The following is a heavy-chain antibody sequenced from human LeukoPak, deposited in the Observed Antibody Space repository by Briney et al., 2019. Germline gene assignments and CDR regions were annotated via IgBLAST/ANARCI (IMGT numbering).Heavy chain of an antibody. CDR3: AKAILVYYYDSSGYFSPADY. D-gene: IGHD3-22*01. J-gene: IGHJ4*02. V-gene: IGHV3-23*01. Sequence: PGGSLRLSCAASGFTFSSYAMSWVRQAPGKGLEWVSAISGSGGSTYYADSVKGRFTISRDNSKNTLYLQMNSLRAEDTAVYYCAKAILVYYYDSSGYFSPADYWGQGTLVTVSS. CDR2: ISGSGGST. CDR1: GFTFSSYA.